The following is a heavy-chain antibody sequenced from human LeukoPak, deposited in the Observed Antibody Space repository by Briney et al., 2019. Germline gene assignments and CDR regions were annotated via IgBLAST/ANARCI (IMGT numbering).Heavy chain of an antibody. CDR1: GFTFSSYW. J-gene: IGHJ4*02. V-gene: IGHV3-7*01. D-gene: IGHD2-15*01. CDR3: AGRIGYCSGGSCYDRWDY. CDR2: IKQDGSEK. Sequence: GGSLRLSCAASGFTFSSYWMSWVRQAPGKGLEWVANIKQDGSEKYYVDSVKGRFTISRDNAKNSLYLQMNSLRAEDTAVYYCAGRIGYCSGGSCYDRWDYWGQGTLVTVSS.